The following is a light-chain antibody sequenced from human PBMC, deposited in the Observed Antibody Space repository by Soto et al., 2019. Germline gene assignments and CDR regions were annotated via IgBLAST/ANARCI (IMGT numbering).Light chain of an antibody. CDR2: NVF. CDR3: QQYGLSIQT. V-gene: IGKV3-20*01. CDR1: QSVPSNY. J-gene: IGKJ1*01. Sequence: EAVLTQSPGTLSLSTGERATLSCSASQSVPSNYLAWYQQRPGQAPRLLIYNVFYRAAGIPDRFSGSGSGTDFTLTISRLEPEDSGVYYCQQYGLSIQTFGQGTKVDIK.